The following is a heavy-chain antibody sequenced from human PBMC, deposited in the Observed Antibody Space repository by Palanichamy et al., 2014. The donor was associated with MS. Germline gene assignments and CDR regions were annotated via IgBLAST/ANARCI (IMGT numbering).Heavy chain of an antibody. V-gene: IGHV3-23*01. CDR3: AKDQIGYNRPFDC. J-gene: IGHJ4*02. Sequence: EVQLLESGGGLVLPGGSLRLSCAASGVIFGSYAMSWVRQAPGKRLEWVSGISGSGSGTYYADSVKGRFAISRDNSKSMLYLQMNSLRAEDTALYYCAKDQIGYNRPFDCWGQGTLVTVSS. CDR1: GVIFGSYA. CDR2: ISGSGSGT. D-gene: IGHD5-24*01.